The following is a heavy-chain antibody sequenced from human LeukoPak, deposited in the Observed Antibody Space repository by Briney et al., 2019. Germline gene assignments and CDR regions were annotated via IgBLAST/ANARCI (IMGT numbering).Heavy chain of an antibody. J-gene: IGHJ4*02. CDR1: GGTFSSYA. CDR2: IIPIFGTA. D-gene: IGHD3-3*01. V-gene: IGHV1-69*06. CDR3: AKDPRVYYFDY. Sequence: ASVKVSCKASGGTFSSYAISWVRQAPGQGLEWMGGIIPIFGTANYAQKFQGRVTITADKSTSTAYMELSSLRSEDTAVYYCAKDPRVYYFDYWGQGTLVTVSS.